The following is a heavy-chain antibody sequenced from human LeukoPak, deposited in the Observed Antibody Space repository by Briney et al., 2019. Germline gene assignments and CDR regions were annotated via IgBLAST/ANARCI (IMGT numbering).Heavy chain of an antibody. Sequence: GASVKVSCKASGYTFTGYAMNWVRQAPGQGLEWMGWINTNTGNPTYAQGFTGRFVFSLDTSVSTAYLQISSLKAEDTAVYYCARVTTYDFWSGYFDLYYFDYWGQGTLVTVSS. J-gene: IGHJ4*02. D-gene: IGHD3-3*01. V-gene: IGHV7-4-1*02. CDR2: INTNTGNP. CDR3: ARVTTYDFWSGYFDLYYFDY. CDR1: GYTFTGYA.